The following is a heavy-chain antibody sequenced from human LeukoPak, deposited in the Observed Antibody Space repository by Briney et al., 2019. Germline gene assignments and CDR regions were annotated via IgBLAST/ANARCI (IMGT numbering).Heavy chain of an antibody. J-gene: IGHJ4*02. D-gene: IGHD2-15*01. Sequence: GGSLRLSCAASGFTVSSNYMSWVRQAPGKGLEWVSYISSSSTIYYADSVKGRFTISRDNAKNSLYLQMNSLRAEDTAVYYCARWGSKALYYFDYWGQGTLVTVSS. CDR2: ISSSSTI. V-gene: IGHV3-69-1*01. CDR1: GFTVSSNY. CDR3: ARWGSKALYYFDY.